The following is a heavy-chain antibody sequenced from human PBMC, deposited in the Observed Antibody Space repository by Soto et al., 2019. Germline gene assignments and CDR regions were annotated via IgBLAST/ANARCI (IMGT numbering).Heavy chain of an antibody. CDR2: ISAKSGDA. V-gene: IGHV1-18*01. CDR1: GYSFHNSG. Sequence: GASVKVSCKTSGYSFHNSGISWVRQAPGQGLEWMGWISAKSGDANYGQEFQGRVTMTGDTFTSTAYMELSSLRSDDTAVYYCARDRLRGYDSSGFYSWGQGTMVTVSS. D-gene: IGHD3-22*01. CDR3: ARDRLRGYDSSGFYS. J-gene: IGHJ4*02.